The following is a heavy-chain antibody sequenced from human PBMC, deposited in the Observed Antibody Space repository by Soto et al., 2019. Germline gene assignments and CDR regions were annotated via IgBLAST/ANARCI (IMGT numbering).Heavy chain of an antibody. V-gene: IGHV3-23*01. D-gene: IGHD5-18*01. CDR2: ISGSGGST. Sequence: PGGSLRLSCAASQFTFSNYGMNWVRQAPGKGLEWVAGISGSGGSTYYADSVKGRFTISRDDSKNTLYLQMNSLRVEDTAVYYCANPLDGYSYGNAFDIWRQGTMVTV. CDR3: ANPLDGYSYGNAFDI. CDR1: QFTFSNYG. J-gene: IGHJ3*02.